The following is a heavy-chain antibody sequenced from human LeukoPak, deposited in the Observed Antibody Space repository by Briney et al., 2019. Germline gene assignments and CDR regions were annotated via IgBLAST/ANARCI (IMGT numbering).Heavy chain of an antibody. J-gene: IGHJ4*02. CDR3: ARAYYYDSSGYPAGCVFDY. CDR2: IYYSGGT. CDR1: GGSISSGGYY. V-gene: IGHV4-31*03. D-gene: IGHD3-22*01. Sequence: SETLSLTCTVSGGSISSGGYYWSWIRQHPGKGLEWIGYIYYSGGTDYNPSLKSRLTISVDTSKNQFSLKLSSVTAADTAVYYCARAYYYDSSGYPAGCVFDYWGQGTLVSVSS.